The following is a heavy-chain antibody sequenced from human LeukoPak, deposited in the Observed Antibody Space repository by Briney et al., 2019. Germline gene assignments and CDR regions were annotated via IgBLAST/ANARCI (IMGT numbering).Heavy chain of an antibody. CDR1: GFTFNNYG. D-gene: IGHD2-2*01. J-gene: IGHJ6*03. V-gene: IGHV3-30*02. CDR3: AKGGGSPRHYYYYYMDV. CDR2: IRYDGTNE. Sequence: GGSLRLSCAASGFTFNNYGMYWVRQAPGKGLEWVASIRYDGTNEYYADSVKGRFTISRDNSKNTLSLQMNSLRVGDASVYYCAKGGGSPRHYYYYYMDVWGKGTTVTVSS.